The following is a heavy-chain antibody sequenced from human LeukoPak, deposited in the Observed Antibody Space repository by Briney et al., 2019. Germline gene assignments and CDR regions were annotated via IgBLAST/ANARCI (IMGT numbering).Heavy chain of an antibody. CDR2: ISWNSGNI. CDR3: AKDITHDTVMFSFAS. CDR1: GFTFDDYA. J-gene: IGHJ4*02. D-gene: IGHD5-18*01. V-gene: IGHV3-9*01. Sequence: GGSLRLSCAASGFTFDDYAMHWVRQTPRKGLEWVSGISWNSGNIGYADSVKGRFTISRDNARNSLYLQMNSLRAVDTALYYCAKDITHDTVMFSFASWGQGTLVTVSS.